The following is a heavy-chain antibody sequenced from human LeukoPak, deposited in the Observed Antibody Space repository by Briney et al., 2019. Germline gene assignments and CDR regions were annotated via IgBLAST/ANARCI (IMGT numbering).Heavy chain of an antibody. CDR2: IFFSGSS. J-gene: IGHJ4*02. V-gene: IGHV4-39*01. CDR1: GDSIVSNYYY. Sequence: SETLSLTCNVSGDSIVSNYYYWAWFRQPPRSGLEWLGNIFFSGSSYYNPSLGSRAAMSVDTSKNQFSLKLNSVTAADTSVYFCARRNLLLGGSFDSWGQGSLVIVSS. CDR3: ARRNLLLGGSFDS. D-gene: IGHD2-15*01.